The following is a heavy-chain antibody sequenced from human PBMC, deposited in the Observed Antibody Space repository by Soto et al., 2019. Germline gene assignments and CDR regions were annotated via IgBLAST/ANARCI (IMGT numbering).Heavy chain of an antibody. CDR3: AKDSHLYGYQCPADY. D-gene: IGHD5-18*01. J-gene: IGHJ4*02. Sequence: PGGSLRLSCAASGFTFSSYGMHWVRQAPGKGLEWVAVISYDGSNKYYADSVKGRFTLSRDNSKNTLYLQMNSLRAEDTAVYYCAKDSHLYGYQCPADYWGQGTLVTVSS. CDR2: ISYDGSNK. CDR1: GFTFSSYG. V-gene: IGHV3-30*18.